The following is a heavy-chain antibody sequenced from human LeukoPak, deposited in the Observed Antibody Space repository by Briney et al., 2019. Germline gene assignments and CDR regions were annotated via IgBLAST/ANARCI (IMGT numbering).Heavy chain of an antibody. J-gene: IGHJ4*02. CDR3: AREEYYDILTGYYGYFDY. D-gene: IGHD3-9*01. CDR1: GSTFSSYW. V-gene: IGHV3-74*01. CDR2: INTDGSST. Sequence: PGGSLRLSCAATGSTFSSYWMHWVRQAPGKGLVWVSRINTDGSSTSYADSVKGRFTISRDNAKNTLYLQMNSLRAEDTAVYYCAREEYYDILTGYYGYFDYWGQGTLVTVSS.